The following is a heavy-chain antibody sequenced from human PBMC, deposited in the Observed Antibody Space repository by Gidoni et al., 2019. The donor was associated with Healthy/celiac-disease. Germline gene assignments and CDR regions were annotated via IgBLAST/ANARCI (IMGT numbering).Heavy chain of an antibody. CDR3: ARVRIQLWSPLGY. J-gene: IGHJ4*02. CDR1: GYTFTGYY. V-gene: IGHV1-2*02. D-gene: IGHD5-18*01. CDR2: INPNSGGT. Sequence: QVQLVQSGAEVKKPGASVKVSCKASGYTFTGYYMHWVRQAPGQGLEWMGWINPNSGGTNNAQKFQGRVTMTRDTSISTAYMELRRLRSDDTAVYYCARVRIQLWSPLGYWGQGTLVTVSS.